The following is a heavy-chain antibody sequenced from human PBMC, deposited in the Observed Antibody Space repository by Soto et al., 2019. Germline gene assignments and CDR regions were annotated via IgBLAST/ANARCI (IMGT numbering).Heavy chain of an antibody. CDR1: GGTFSSYA. CDR2: IIPIFGTA. V-gene: IGHV1-69*13. CDR3: ARDRYGGYDYGYYFYYGIYV. Sequence: GSSVKVACNASGGTFSSYAISWVRQAPRQGLEWMGGIIPIFGTANYAQKFQGRVKITADESTSTAYMELSSLRSDDTAVYYCARDRYGGYDYGYYFYYGIYVWGQGTAVTVSS. D-gene: IGHD5-12*01. J-gene: IGHJ6*02.